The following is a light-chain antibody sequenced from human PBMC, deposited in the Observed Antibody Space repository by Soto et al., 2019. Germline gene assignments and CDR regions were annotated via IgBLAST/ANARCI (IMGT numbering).Light chain of an antibody. J-gene: IGLJ2*01. V-gene: IGLV2-14*03. CDR1: GSDVGGYNF. Sequence: QSALTQPASVSGSPGQSITISCTGTGSDVGGYNFVSWYQHHPGKAPKLMIYDVSNRPSGVSYRFSGSKSGNTASLTISGLQAEDEAVYYCSSYTSSSTYVEFGGGTKLTVL. CDR3: SSYTSSSTYVE. CDR2: DVS.